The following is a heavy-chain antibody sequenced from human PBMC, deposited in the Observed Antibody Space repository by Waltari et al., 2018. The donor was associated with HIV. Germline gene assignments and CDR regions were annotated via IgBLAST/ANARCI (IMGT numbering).Heavy chain of an antibody. CDR1: GFRFDDYA. V-gene: IGHV3-9*01. D-gene: IGHD6-13*01. J-gene: IGHJ4*02. Sequence: EVKLVESGGGLVQPGRSLRLSCAASGFRFDDYAMHWVRPAAGKGLEWVLGISWKSGSVGYVESVKGRCTISRDNAKNSLYLQMNSLRTEDTALYYCVKDTGTVTPFYFDYWGRGAPVTVTS. CDR2: ISWKSGSV. CDR3: VKDTGTVTPFYFDY.